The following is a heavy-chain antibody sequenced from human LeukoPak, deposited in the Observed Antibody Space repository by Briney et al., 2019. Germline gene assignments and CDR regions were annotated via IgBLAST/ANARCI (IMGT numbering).Heavy chain of an antibody. D-gene: IGHD3-3*01. CDR3: ARVRFLEWFFDAFDI. Sequence: ASVKVSCKASGYTFTGYYMHWVRQAPGQGLEWMGWINPNSGGTNYAQKFQGRVTMTRDTSIITAYMELSRLRSDDTAVYYCARVRFLEWFFDAFDIWGQGTMVTVSS. CDR2: INPNSGGT. V-gene: IGHV1-2*02. J-gene: IGHJ3*02. CDR1: GYTFTGYY.